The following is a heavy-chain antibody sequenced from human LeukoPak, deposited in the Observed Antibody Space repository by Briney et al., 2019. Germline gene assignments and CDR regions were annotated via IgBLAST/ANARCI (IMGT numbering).Heavy chain of an antibody. CDR2: ISGSDGIT. D-gene: IGHD3-3*01. Sequence: SGGSLRLSCAASGFTFSSYAMSWVRQAPGNGLEWVSAISGSDGITYYADSMKGRFTISRDNSKNTLYLQMNSLRADDTAVYYCAKGPIFGVVRSFDYWGQGTLVTVSS. J-gene: IGHJ4*02. CDR1: GFTFSSYA. CDR3: AKGPIFGVVRSFDY. V-gene: IGHV3-23*01.